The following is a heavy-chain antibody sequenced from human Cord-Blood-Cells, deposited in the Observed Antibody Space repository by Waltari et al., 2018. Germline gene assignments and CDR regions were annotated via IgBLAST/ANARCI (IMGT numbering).Heavy chain of an antibody. CDR2: INTNTGNP. D-gene: IGHD2-15*01. V-gene: IGHV7-4-1*02. Sequence: QVQLVQSGSALEKPGASVKVSCKASGYTFTSYAMTWVPQAPRQGLEWMGWINTNTGNPTYAQGFTGRFVFSLDTSVSTAYLQISSLKAEDTAVYYCARPPYCSGGSCYYYYGMDVWGQGTTVTVSS. CDR1: GYTFTSYA. CDR3: ARPPYCSGGSCYYYYGMDV. J-gene: IGHJ6*02.